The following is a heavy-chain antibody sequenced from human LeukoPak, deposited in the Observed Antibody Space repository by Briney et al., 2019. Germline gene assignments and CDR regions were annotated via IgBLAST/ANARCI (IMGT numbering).Heavy chain of an antibody. CDR1: GYSFTNYG. CDR2: ISGYTGNT. V-gene: IGHV1-18*01. D-gene: IGHD6-13*01. J-gene: IGHJ4*02. CDR3: ARAPRVASTGRFVY. Sequence: GASVKVSCKASGYSFTNYGVNWVRQAPGQGLEWLGWISGYTGNTDYAQKFQGRVTMTTDTSTTTAYMELRSLRSDDTAVYYCARAPRVASTGRFVYCGQGTLVTVSS.